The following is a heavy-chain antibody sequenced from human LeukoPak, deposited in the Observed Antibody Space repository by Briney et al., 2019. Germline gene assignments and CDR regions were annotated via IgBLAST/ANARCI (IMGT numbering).Heavy chain of an antibody. CDR3: ARGPRQNSSFYV. CDR1: GGSFTGYY. CDR2: INHSGST. D-gene: IGHD6-19*01. V-gene: IGHV4-34*01. Sequence: PSQTLSLTCALDGGSFTGYYWSSVRQPPGNGLEWIGEINHSGSTNYHRSLKSRVTISVDTSNTQFSLKLSSVSAADTAVYYCARGPRQNSSFYVWGQETLVNVSS. J-gene: IGHJ4*02.